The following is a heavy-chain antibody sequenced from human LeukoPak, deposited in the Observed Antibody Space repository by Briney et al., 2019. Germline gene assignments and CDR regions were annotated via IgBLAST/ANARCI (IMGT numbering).Heavy chain of an antibody. J-gene: IGHJ4*02. D-gene: IGHD1-26*01. Sequence: GGSLRLSCAASGFTFSSYAMSWVRQAPGKGLEWVAAISNSGGDTFYSDSGKGRFTISRDNSKNTLYLQMNSLRAEDTAVYYCAKDSSSGKFNYWGQGTLVTVSS. V-gene: IGHV3-23*01. CDR1: GFTFSSYA. CDR3: AKDSSSGKFNY. CDR2: ISNSGGDT.